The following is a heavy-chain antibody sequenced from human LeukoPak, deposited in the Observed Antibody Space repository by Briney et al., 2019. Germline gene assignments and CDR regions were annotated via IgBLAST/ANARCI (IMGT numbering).Heavy chain of an antibody. D-gene: IGHD3-22*01. V-gene: IGHV3-33*06. Sequence: PGGSLRLSCAASGFTFSSYGMHWVRQAPGKGLEWVAVIWYDGSNKYHADSVKGRFTISRDNSKNTLYLQMNSLRAEDTAVYYCAKGGYDSSGYYDYWGQGTLVTVSS. CDR2: IWYDGSNK. J-gene: IGHJ4*02. CDR3: AKGGYDSSGYYDY. CDR1: GFTFSSYG.